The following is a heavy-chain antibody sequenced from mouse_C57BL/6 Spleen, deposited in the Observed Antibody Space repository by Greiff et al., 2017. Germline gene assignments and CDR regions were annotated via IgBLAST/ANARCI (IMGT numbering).Heavy chain of an antibody. CDR2: INPNNGGT. V-gene: IGHV1-22*01. CDR1: GYTFTDYN. Sequence: VQLQQSGPELVKPGASVKMSCKASGYTFTDYNMHWVKQSHGKSLEWIGYINPNNGGTSYNQKFKGKATLTVNKSSSTAYMELRSLTSEDSAVYYCARNYYYGSSPYFDYWGQGTTLTVSS. CDR3: ARNYYYGSSPYFDY. J-gene: IGHJ2*01. D-gene: IGHD1-1*01.